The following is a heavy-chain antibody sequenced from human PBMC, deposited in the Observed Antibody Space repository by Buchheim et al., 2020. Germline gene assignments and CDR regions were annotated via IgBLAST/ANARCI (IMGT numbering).Heavy chain of an antibody. CDR3: ATYYYASGSASYFDY. J-gene: IGHJ4*02. CDR1: GGSIRSGDYY. CDR2: IYNSGNT. D-gene: IGHD3-10*01. Sequence: QVQLQESGPGLVKPSQTLSLTCTVSGGSIRSGDYYWSWIRQHPGKGLEWIGYIYNSGNTYYNPSLKSRLTISVETSKSQFSLKLSSVTDADTAVYYCATYYYASGSASYFDYWGQGTL. V-gene: IGHV4-31*03.